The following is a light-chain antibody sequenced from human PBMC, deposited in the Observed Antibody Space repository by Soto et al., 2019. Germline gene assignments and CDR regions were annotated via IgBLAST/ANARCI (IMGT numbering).Light chain of an antibody. J-gene: IGKJ2*01. CDR3: QQSYRSPYT. V-gene: IGKV1-39*01. CDR1: QSINIY. CDR2: GAS. Sequence: IPMTQSPSSLSASVGDSVTVTCRASQSINIYLNWYQQKPGKAPTLLIYGASSLQSGVPSRFTGGESRTDFTLTISSLQPEDFATYYCQQSYRSPYTFGQGTKLEIK.